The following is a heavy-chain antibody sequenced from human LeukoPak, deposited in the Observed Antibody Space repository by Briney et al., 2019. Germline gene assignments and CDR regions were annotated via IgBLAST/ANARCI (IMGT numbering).Heavy chain of an antibody. V-gene: IGHV3-23*01. CDR1: GFTLSSYA. Sequence: GGSLRLSCAASGFTLSSYAMTWVRQAPGRGLEWVSTINGGGVNTHYADSVGGRFTISRDNSKNTLFLQMNSLRDEDTAVYYCAKDLYSNYGPADYWGQGNLVTVSS. J-gene: IGHJ4*02. CDR2: INGGGVNT. CDR3: AKDLYSNYGPADY. D-gene: IGHD4-11*01.